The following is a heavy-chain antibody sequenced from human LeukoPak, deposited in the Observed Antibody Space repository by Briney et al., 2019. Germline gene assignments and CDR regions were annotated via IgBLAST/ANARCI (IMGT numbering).Heavy chain of an antibody. CDR1: GYSFTSYW. J-gene: IGHJ4*02. V-gene: IGHV5-51*01. D-gene: IGHD2-2*01. Sequence: GETLKISCKGSGYSFTSYWIGWVRQMPGKGLEWMGIIYPGDSDTRYSPSFQGQATISADKSISTAYLQWSSLKASDTAMYYCARGGGDIVVVPAAHFDYWGQGTLVTVSS. CDR3: ARGGGDIVVVPAAHFDY. CDR2: IYPGDSDT.